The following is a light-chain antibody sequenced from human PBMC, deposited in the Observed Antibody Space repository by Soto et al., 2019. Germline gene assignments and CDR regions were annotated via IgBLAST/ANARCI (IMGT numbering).Light chain of an antibody. V-gene: IGKV3-15*01. J-gene: IGKJ4*01. Sequence: IVMTQSPATLSVSPWERATLSCRASQSVSSNLAWYQQKPGQAPRLLIYDASTRATGIPASFSGSGSGTEFTLTISSLQSEDFAVYYCQQYYSTPPTFGGGTKVDIK. CDR3: QQYYSTPPT. CDR2: DAS. CDR1: QSVSSN.